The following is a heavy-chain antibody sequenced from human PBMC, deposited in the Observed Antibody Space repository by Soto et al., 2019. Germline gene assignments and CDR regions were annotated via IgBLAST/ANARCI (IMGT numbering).Heavy chain of an antibody. J-gene: IGHJ6*02. Sequence: PSETLSLTCAVYGGSFSGYYWSWIRQPPGKGLEWIGEINHSGSTNYNPSLKSRVTISVDTSKNQFSLKLSSVTAADTAVYYCARAPAYCSSTSCYFPYYYYYGMDVWGQGTTVT. D-gene: IGHD2-2*01. CDR3: ARAPAYCSSTSCYFPYYYYYGMDV. CDR1: GGSFSGYY. CDR2: INHSGST. V-gene: IGHV4-34*01.